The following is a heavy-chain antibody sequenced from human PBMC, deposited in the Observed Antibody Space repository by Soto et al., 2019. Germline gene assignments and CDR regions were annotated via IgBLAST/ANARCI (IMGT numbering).Heavy chain of an antibody. D-gene: IGHD6-6*01. J-gene: IGHJ4*02. CDR2: ISWDGGST. CDR3: AKDYSSSSLYYFDY. CDR1: GFTFDDYA. Sequence: EVQLVESGGVVVQPGGSLRLSCAASGFTFDDYAMHWVRQDPGKGLEWVSLISWDGGSTYYAASVKGRFTISRDNSKNSLYLQMNSLRAEDTALYYCAKDYSSSSLYYFDYWGQGTLVTVSS. V-gene: IGHV3-43D*04.